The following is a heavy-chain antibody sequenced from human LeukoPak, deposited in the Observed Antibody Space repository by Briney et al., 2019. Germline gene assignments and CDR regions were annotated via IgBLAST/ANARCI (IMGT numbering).Heavy chain of an antibody. J-gene: IGHJ2*01. D-gene: IGHD6-19*01. V-gene: IGHV4-59*01. CDR1: GGSISSYY. CDR2: IYYSGST. CDR3: ARDRIAVAGTWYFDL. Sequence: SETLSLTCTVSGGSISSYYWSWIRQPPGKGLEWIGYIYYSGSTNYNPSLKSRVTISVDTSKNQFSLKLSSVTAADTAVYYCARDRIAVAGTWYFDLWGRGTLATVSS.